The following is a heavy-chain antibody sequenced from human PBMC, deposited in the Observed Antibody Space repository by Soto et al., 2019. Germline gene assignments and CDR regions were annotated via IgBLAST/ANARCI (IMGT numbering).Heavy chain of an antibody. CDR1: GGSISSSNW. J-gene: IGHJ6*02. CDR3: ASRTLWFGELLSYGMDV. V-gene: IGHV4-4*02. D-gene: IGHD3-10*01. CDR2: IYHSGST. Sequence: SETLSLTCAVSGGSISSSNWWSWVRQPPGKGLEWIGEIYHSGSTNYNPSLKSRVTISVDKSKNQFSLKLSSVTAADTAVYYCASRTLWFGELLSYGMDVWGQGTTVTVSS.